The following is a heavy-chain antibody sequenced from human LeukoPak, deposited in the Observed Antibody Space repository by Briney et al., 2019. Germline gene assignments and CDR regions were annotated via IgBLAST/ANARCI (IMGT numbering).Heavy chain of an antibody. D-gene: IGHD3-16*01. CDR1: GGSISSGSYY. CDR3: ARGDVRFDP. Sequence: PSETMSLTCTVSGGSISSGSYYWSWIRQPPGKGLKWIGYIYYSGSTNYNPSLKSRVTISVDTSKNQFSLKLSSVTAADTAVYYCARGDVRFDPWGQGTLVTVSS. V-gene: IGHV4-61*01. J-gene: IGHJ5*02. CDR2: IYYSGST.